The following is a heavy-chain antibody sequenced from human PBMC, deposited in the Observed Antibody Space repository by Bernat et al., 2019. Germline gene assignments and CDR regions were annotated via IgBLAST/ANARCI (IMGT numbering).Heavy chain of an antibody. D-gene: IGHD5-12*01. J-gene: IGHJ4*02. V-gene: IGHV3-30*18. Sequence: QVQLVESGGGVVQPGRSLRLSCAASGFTFSSYGIHWVRQAPGKGLEWVAVISYDGSNKYYADSVKGRFTISRDNSKNTLYLQMNSLRAEDTAVYYCAKDPGYSGYDWSDYWGQGTLVTVSS. CDR3: AKDPGYSGYDWSDY. CDR1: GFTFSSYG. CDR2: ISYDGSNK.